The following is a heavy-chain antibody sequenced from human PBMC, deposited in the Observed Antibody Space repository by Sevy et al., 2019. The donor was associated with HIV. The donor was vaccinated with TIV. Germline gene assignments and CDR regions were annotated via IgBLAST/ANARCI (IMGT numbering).Heavy chain of an antibody. CDR1: GYTFTSYG. CDR3: ARGGELGYCSSNSCYPFDY. CDR2: ISAYNGNT. Sequence: ASVKVSCKASGYTFTSYGISWVRQAPGQGLEWMGWISAYNGNTNYAQKFQGRVTMTTDTSTSTAYMELRSLRSDDTAVYYCARGGELGYCSSNSCYPFDYWGQGTLVTVSS. J-gene: IGHJ4*02. D-gene: IGHD2-2*01. V-gene: IGHV1-18*04.